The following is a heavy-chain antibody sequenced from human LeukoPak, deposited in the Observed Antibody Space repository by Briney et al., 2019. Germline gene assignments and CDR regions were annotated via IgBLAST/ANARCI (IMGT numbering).Heavy chain of an antibody. CDR2: ISYDGSNK. V-gene: IGHV3-30*04. CDR1: GFTFSSYA. J-gene: IGHJ4*02. Sequence: TGGPLRLSCAASGFTFSSYAMHWVRQAPGKGLEWVAVISYDGSNKYYADPVKGRFTISRDNSKNTLYLQMNSLRAEDTAVYYCARGQGYDSSGYAFDYWGQGTLVTVSS. D-gene: IGHD3-22*01. CDR3: ARGQGYDSSGYAFDY.